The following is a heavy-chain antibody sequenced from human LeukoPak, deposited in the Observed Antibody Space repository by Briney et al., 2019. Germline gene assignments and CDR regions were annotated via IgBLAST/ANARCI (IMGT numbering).Heavy chain of an antibody. CDR3: AKDGQSWLQEYYYDY. J-gene: IGHJ4*02. CDR2: ITGSGAST. Sequence: GGSLRLSCAASGFTFSSYAMTWVRQAPGKGLEWLSSITGSGASTYYADSVKGRFTVPRDNSKNSVYLQMNSLRVEDTAEYYCAKDGQSWLQEYYYDYWGQGTLVTVSS. V-gene: IGHV3-23*01. D-gene: IGHD3-10*01. CDR1: GFTFSSYA.